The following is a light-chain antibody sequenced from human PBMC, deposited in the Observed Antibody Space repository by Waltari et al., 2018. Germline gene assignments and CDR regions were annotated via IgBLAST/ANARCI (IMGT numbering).Light chain of an antibody. Sequence: DIVMTQSPDSLAVSLVERATLNCQSSQSVLYSSNNKNYLAWYQQKPGQPPKLLIYWASTRESGVPDRFSGSGSGTDFTLTISSLQAEDVAVYYCQQYYSTPPTFGQGTKLEIK. CDR2: WAS. J-gene: IGKJ2*01. V-gene: IGKV4-1*01. CDR1: QSVLYSSNNKNY. CDR3: QQYYSTPPT.